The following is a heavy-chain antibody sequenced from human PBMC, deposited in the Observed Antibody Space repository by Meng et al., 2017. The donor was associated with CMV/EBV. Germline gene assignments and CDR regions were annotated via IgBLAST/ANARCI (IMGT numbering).Heavy chain of an antibody. CDR2: MNPNSGNT. CDR1: GYTFTSYD. J-gene: IGHJ6*02. V-gene: IGHV1-8*03. Sequence: ASVMVSCKASGYTFTSYDINCVRQATGQGLEWMGWMNPNSGNTGYAQKFQGRVTITRNNSISTAYMELSSLRSEDTAVYYCARGGDCSSTSCYMEKWFFPLQQVYGMDVWGQGTTVTVSS. D-gene: IGHD2-2*02. CDR3: ARGGDCSSTSCYMEKWFFPLQQVYGMDV.